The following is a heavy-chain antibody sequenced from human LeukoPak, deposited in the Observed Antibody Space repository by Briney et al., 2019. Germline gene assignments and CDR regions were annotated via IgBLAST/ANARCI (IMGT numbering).Heavy chain of an antibody. CDR1: GYSFTSYW. CDR2: ISSGDSDT. D-gene: IGHD4-17*01. Sequence: RASLQISCKGSGYSFTSYWIGWVSRMPGKGLVWMGIISSGDSDTRYSPSFQGQVTISADKSISTAYLQWSSLKASDTAMDYCAREHGDYEVRYWGQGTLVTVSS. J-gene: IGHJ4*02. V-gene: IGHV5-51*01. CDR3: AREHGDYEVRY.